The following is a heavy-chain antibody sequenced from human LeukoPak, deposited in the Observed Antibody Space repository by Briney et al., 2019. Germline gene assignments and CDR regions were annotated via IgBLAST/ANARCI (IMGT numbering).Heavy chain of an antibody. Sequence: GASVKVSCKASGYTFIDYYMHWVRQAPGQGLEWMGWFDPNSGGTNYAQKFQGRVTMTRNTSISTAYMELSSLRSEDTAVYYCARARGPRGGSYFLLYWGQGTLVTVSS. J-gene: IGHJ4*02. D-gene: IGHD1-26*01. V-gene: IGHV1-2*02. CDR3: ARARGPRGGSYFLLY. CDR1: GYTFIDYY. CDR2: FDPNSGGT.